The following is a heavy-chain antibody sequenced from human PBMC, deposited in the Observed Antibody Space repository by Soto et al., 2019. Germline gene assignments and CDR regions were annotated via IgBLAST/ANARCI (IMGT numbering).Heavy chain of an antibody. Sequence: EVQLLESGGGLVQPGGSLRLSCAASGFTFSSYAMAWVRQAPGKGLKWVAVSSGSGGRTYSADSVKGRFTISRDDSKNTVYLQMNSLRADDTAVYYCAKVVGYSGYRDAFDIWGQGTMVTVSS. V-gene: IGHV3-23*01. CDR1: GFTFSSYA. CDR3: AKVVGYSGYRDAFDI. CDR2: SSGSGGRT. J-gene: IGHJ3*02. D-gene: IGHD5-12*01.